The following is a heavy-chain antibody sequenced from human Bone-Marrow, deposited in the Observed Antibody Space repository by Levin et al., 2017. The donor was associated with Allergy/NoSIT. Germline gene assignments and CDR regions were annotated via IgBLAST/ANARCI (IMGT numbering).Heavy chain of an antibody. J-gene: IGHJ6*03. CDR3: VRGIYDFWSGYGSYWDYQYHMEV. Sequence: GESLKISCEASGFTFLTYAMAWVRQAPGKGLEWVSSLSGSGDGTFYADSVKGRFTISRDNPKSTLYLQMDSLRGEDTAIYYCVRGIYDFWSGYGSYWDYQYHMEVWGKGTTVTVSS. V-gene: IGHV3-23*01. CDR1: GFTFLTYA. D-gene: IGHD3-3*01. CDR2: LSGSGDGT.